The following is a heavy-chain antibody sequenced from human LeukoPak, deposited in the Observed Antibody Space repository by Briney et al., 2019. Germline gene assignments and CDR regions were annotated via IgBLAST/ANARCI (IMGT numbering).Heavy chain of an antibody. J-gene: IGHJ4*02. V-gene: IGHV3-30*02. D-gene: IGHD2-2*01. Sequence: PGGSLRLSCAASGFTFSSYGMHWVRQAPGKGLEWVAFIRYDGSNKYYADSVKGRFTISRDNSKNTLYLQMNSLRAEDTAVYYCAKDGVGYCSSTSCSNFDHWGQGTLVTVSS. CDR2: IRYDGSNK. CDR3: AKDGVGYCSSTSCSNFDH. CDR1: GFTFSSYG.